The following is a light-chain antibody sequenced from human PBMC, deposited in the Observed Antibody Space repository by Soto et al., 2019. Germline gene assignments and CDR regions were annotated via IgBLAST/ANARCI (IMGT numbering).Light chain of an antibody. Sequence: ETVLTQSPGILSLSPGERPTLSCRTSQSVSNSYLAWYQQKPGQAPRLLIYGTSSRATGIPDRFSGSGSGTDFTLTITRLEPEDFAVYYCQQYGSSLYTFGQGTKLEIK. CDR1: QSVSNSY. CDR3: QQYGSSLYT. CDR2: GTS. J-gene: IGKJ2*01. V-gene: IGKV3-20*01.